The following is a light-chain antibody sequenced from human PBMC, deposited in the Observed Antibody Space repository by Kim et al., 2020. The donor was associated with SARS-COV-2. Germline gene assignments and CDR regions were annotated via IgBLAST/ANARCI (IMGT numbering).Light chain of an antibody. CDR3: QQYGSSPWT. CDR1: QSVSSSY. J-gene: IGKJ1*01. CDR2: GAS. V-gene: IGKV3-20*01. Sequence: APGERATPSCRASQSVSSSYLAWYQQKPGQAPRLLIYGASSRATGIPDRFSGSGSGTDFTLTISRLEPKDFAVYYCQQYGSSPWTFGQGTKVDIK.